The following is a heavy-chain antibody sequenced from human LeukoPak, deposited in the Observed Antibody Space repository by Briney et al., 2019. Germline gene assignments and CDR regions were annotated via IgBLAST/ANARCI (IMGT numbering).Heavy chain of an antibody. Sequence: SETLSLTCAVYGGSFSGYYWSWIRQPPGKGLEWIGEINHSGSTNYNPSLKSRVTISVDTSKNQFSLKLSSVTAADTAVYYCASDYCSGGSCYSQFDPWGQGTLVTVSS. CDR1: GGSFSGYY. D-gene: IGHD2-15*01. CDR3: ASDYCSGGSCYSQFDP. CDR2: INHSGST. V-gene: IGHV4-34*01. J-gene: IGHJ5*02.